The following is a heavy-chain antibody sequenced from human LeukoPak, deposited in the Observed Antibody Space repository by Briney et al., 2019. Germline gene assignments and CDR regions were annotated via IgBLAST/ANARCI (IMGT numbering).Heavy chain of an antibody. Sequence: SGGSLRLSCTVSGFTFGDYAMGWVRQAPGKGLEWVGFIRSKAYGGTTEYAASVKGRFTISRDDSKSIAYLQMNSLRTEDTAVYYCARRGNYDYFDYWGQGTLVTVSS. CDR1: GFTFGDYA. V-gene: IGHV3-49*04. J-gene: IGHJ4*02. CDR2: IRSKAYGGTT. CDR3: ARRGNYDYFDY. D-gene: IGHD4-11*01.